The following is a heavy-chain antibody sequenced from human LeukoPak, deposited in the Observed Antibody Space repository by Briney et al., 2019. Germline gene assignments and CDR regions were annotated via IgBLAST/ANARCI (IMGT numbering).Heavy chain of an antibody. CDR1: GFTFDDYG. Sequence: GGSLRLSCAASGFTFDDYGMSWVRQAPGKGLEWVAVITYDGSNKYYADSVKGRFTISRDNSKNTLYPQMNSLRAEDTAVYYCAKHGSGWYPYYFDDWGQGTLVTVSS. CDR2: ITYDGSNK. J-gene: IGHJ4*02. CDR3: AKHGSGWYPYYFDD. V-gene: IGHV3-30*18. D-gene: IGHD6-19*01.